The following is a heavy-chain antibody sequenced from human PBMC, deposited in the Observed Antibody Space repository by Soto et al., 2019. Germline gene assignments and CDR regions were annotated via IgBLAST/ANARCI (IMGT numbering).Heavy chain of an antibody. Sequence: EVQLVESGGGLVQPGGSLRLSCAASGFTFSGYSLIWVRQAPGKGLEWLSYISGTSSTIYYADSVEGRFTISRDNAKNSLYLQMNSLRAEDTAVYYCARDRAEDYWGQGTLVTVSS. J-gene: IGHJ4*02. CDR2: ISGTSSTI. V-gene: IGHV3-48*01. CDR1: GFTFSGYS. CDR3: ARDRAEDY.